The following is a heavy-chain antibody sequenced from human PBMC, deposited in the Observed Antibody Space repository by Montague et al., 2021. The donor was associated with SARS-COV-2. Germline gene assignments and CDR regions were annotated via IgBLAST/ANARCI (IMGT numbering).Heavy chain of an antibody. J-gene: IGHJ4*02. CDR1: GFTFSSYA. D-gene: IGHD6-19*01. Sequence: SLRLSCAASGFTFSSYAMHWVRQAPGKGLEWVAVISYDGSNKYYADSVKGRFTISRDKSKNTLYLQMNSLRAEDTAVYYCARGTGISSGWFDYWGQGTLVTVSS. CDR3: ARGTGISSGWFDY. CDR2: ISYDGSNK. V-gene: IGHV3-30-3*01.